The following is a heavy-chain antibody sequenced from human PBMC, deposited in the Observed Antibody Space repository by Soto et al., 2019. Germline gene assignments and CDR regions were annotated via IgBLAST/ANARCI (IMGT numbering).Heavy chain of an antibody. Sequence: GGSLRLSCEASGFTFSNYGINWVRQAPGKGLEWVSHISSSSSTIYYAESVKGRFTISRDNAKNSLYLQMNSLRAEDTAVYYCARDHGTIIGRGGMDVWGQGTTVTVSS. CDR1: GFTFSNYG. CDR3: ARDHGTIIGRGGMDV. D-gene: IGHD2-8*01. CDR2: ISSSSSTI. J-gene: IGHJ6*02. V-gene: IGHV3-48*04.